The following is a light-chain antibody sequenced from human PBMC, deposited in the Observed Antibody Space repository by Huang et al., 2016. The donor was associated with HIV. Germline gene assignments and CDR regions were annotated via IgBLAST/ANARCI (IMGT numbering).Light chain of an antibody. Sequence: DIQMTQSPSSLSASVGDRVTITCRASQTISKYVNWYQQKPGKAPKSLIYAASSLQSVFPSRFSGSGSGTDFTLTISNLQPEECATYYCQQSFTILHTFGQGTKLEIK. CDR2: AAS. V-gene: IGKV1-39*01. J-gene: IGKJ2*01. CDR1: QTISKY. CDR3: QQSFTILHT.